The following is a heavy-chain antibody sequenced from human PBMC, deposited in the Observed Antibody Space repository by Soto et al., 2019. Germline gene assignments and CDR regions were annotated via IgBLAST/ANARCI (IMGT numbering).Heavy chain of an antibody. J-gene: IGHJ5*02. CDR3: ARGASTERYFSPSGGAWFDP. V-gene: IGHV4-34*02. Sequence: QVQLQQWGEGLLKPSETLSLTCAVYGGSFSGDYWNWIRQSPGKGLEWVGEINLSGITNYNPSLRRRATIFVDTSKKHFNLQLTSVTAAYTAVYYCARGASTERYFSPSGGAWFDPWGQGTLVTVSS. D-gene: IGHD3-9*01. CDR1: GGSFSGDY. CDR2: INLSGIT.